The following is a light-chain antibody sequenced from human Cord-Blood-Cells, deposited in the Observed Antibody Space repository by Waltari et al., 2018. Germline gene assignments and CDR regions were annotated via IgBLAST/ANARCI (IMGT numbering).Light chain of an antibody. CDR2: GAS. J-gene: IGKJ3*01. CDR3: QQYGSSPFT. CDR1: QSVSSSY. Sequence: EIVFTQSPGTLSLSPGERATPSCRASQSVSSSYLAWYQQKPGQAPRLLIYGASSRATGIPDRFSGSGSGTDFTLTISRLEPEDFAVYYCQQYGSSPFTFGPGTKVDIK. V-gene: IGKV3-20*01.